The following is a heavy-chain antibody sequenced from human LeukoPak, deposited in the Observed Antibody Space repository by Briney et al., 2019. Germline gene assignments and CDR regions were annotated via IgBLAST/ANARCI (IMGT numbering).Heavy chain of an antibody. Sequence: QSGGSLRLSCVASGITFDDYAMHWVRQAPGKGLEWVSGISWNSGSIGYADSVKGRFTISRDNAKNCLYLQMNSLRAEDMAFYYCAKARYSFTSSSVFDYWGQGTLVTVSP. CDR2: ISWNSGSI. V-gene: IGHV3-9*03. CDR3: AKARYSFTSSSVFDY. CDR1: GITFDDYA. J-gene: IGHJ4*02. D-gene: IGHD2-2*01.